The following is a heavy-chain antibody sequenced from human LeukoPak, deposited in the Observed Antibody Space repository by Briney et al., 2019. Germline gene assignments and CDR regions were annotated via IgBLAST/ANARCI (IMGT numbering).Heavy chain of an antibody. CDR2: LSDSAVSS. Sequence: GGSLRLSCAVSGFTFSSFAMNWVRQAPGKGLEWVSSLSDSAVSSYYADSVKGRFTISRDNSKNTLYLQMNSLRAEDTATYYCAKAPDSSGFPSYFDSWGQGTMVAVSS. CDR1: GFTFSSFA. D-gene: IGHD3-22*01. CDR3: AKAPDSSGFPSYFDS. V-gene: IGHV3-23*01. J-gene: IGHJ4*02.